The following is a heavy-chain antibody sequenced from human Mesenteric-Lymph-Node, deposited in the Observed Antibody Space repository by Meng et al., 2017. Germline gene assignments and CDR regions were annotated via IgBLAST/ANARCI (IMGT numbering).Heavy chain of an antibody. CDR3: ASFPPPGKQWLVTDY. D-gene: IGHD6-19*01. V-gene: IGHV4-4*02. CDR2: IDNRGGA. Sequence: QGPRRASRPGQVNPSGALSLTSSVSGGSISSSNWWSWVRQPPGKGLNWIGQIDNRGGASYNPSLKSRVTMSVDKSKNQMSLELTSVTAADTAVYYCASFPPPGKQWLVTDYWGQGTLVTVSS. CDR1: GGSISSSNW. J-gene: IGHJ4*02.